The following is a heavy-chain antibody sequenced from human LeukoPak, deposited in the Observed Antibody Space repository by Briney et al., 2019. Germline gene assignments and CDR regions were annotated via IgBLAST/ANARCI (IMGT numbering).Heavy chain of an antibody. CDR1: GFTFSRHA. Sequence: PGGSLRLSCAASGFTFSRHAMHWVRQAPGKGLEYISSISDNGGSTFYANSVKGRFTISRDNSNNMLYLQMGSLRVEDMAVYHCSRGLDRGYAYGPLEWGQGDLVTVSS. V-gene: IGHV3-64*01. D-gene: IGHD5-18*01. J-gene: IGHJ4*02. CDR2: ISDNGGST. CDR3: SRGLDRGYAYGPLE.